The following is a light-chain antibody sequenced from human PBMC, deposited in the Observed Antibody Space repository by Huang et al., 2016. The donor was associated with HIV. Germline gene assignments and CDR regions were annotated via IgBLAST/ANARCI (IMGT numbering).Light chain of an antibody. Sequence: EIVLTQSPVTLSLSPGEGASLSCRASQGVPNRYLAGYQQKPGQAPRLLIFGASNRATGVPHRFRGSESGTDFTLTISGLDPEDFAVYYCQQYGTLPYTFGQGTKLEI. CDR3: QQYGTLPYT. J-gene: IGKJ2*01. V-gene: IGKV3-20*01. CDR1: QGVPNRY. CDR2: GAS.